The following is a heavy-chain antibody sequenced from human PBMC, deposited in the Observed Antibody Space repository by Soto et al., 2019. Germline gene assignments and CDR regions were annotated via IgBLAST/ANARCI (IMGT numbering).Heavy chain of an antibody. Sequence: GGSLRLSCAASGFTFSSYGMHWVRQAPGKGLEWVAVIWYDGSNKYYADSVEGRFTISRDNSKNTLYLQMNSLRAEDTAVYYCARDDEQQLVDYYYYYGMDVWGQGTTVTVSS. D-gene: IGHD6-13*01. CDR2: IWYDGSNK. CDR3: ARDDEQQLVDYYYYYGMDV. CDR1: GFTFSSYG. V-gene: IGHV3-33*01. J-gene: IGHJ6*02.